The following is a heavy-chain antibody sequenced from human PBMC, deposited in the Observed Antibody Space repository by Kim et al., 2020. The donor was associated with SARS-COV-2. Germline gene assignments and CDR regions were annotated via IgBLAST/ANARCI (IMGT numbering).Heavy chain of an antibody. CDR1: GFTFSSYA. J-gene: IGHJ4*02. CDR3: ARDLRFGELGAFSFDY. CDR2: ISYDGSNK. Sequence: GGSLRLSCAASGFTFSSYAMHWVRQAPGKGLEWVAVISYDGSNKYYADSVKGRFTISRDNSKNTLYLQMNSLRAEDTAVYYCARDLRFGELGAFSFDYWGQGTLVTVSS. D-gene: IGHD3-10*01. V-gene: IGHV3-30-3*01.